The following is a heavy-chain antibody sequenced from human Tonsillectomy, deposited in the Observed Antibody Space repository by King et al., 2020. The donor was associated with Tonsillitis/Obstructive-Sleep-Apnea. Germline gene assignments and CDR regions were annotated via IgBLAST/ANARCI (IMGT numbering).Heavy chain of an antibody. CDR1: DFTFSNAW. CDR3: TAQLLWFGELTPAFDY. CDR2: IKSKTDGGTT. J-gene: IGHJ4*02. V-gene: IGHV3-15*07. Sequence: VQLVESGGGLVKPGGSLRLSCAASDFTFSNAWMNWVRQAPGKGLEWVGRIKSKTDGGTTDYAAPVKGRFTISRDDSKNTQYLQMNSLKTEDTAVYYCTAQLLWFGELTPAFDYWGQGTLVTVSS. D-gene: IGHD3-10*01.